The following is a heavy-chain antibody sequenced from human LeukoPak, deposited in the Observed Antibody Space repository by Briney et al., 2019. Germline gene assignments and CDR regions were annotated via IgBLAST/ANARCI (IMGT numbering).Heavy chain of an antibody. CDR1: GGSISSGGYY. J-gene: IGHJ6*03. CDR3: ARVRYYYYMDV. Sequence: SETLSLTCTVSGGSISSGGYYWSWIRQHPGKGLEWIGYIYYSGSAFYNPSLKSRVTISVDTSKNQFSLKLSSVTAADTAVYYCARVRYYYYMDVWGKGTTVTVSS. V-gene: IGHV4-31*03. CDR2: IYYSGSA.